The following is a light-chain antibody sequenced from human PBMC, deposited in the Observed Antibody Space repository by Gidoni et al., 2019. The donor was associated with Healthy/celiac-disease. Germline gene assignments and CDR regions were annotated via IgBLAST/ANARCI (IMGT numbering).Light chain of an antibody. CDR2: AAS. CDR3: QQSYSTPRT. V-gene: IGKV1-39*01. CDR1: QSISSY. J-gene: IGKJ2*01. Sequence: DIQMTQSPSSLSASVGDRVTITCRASQSISSYLNWYQQKPGKAPKLLIYAASSLQSGVPPRFSGSGSGTEFTLTISSLQPEDFATDYCQQSYSTPRTFGQGTKLEIK.